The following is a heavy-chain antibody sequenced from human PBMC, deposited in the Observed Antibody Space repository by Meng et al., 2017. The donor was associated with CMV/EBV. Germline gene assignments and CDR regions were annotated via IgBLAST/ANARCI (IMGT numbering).Heavy chain of an antibody. CDR3: ARSGVFGCSSTSCYDLDAFDI. CDR1: GFTFSSYW. Sequence: GESLKISCAASGFTFSSYWMHWVRQAPEKGLVWVSRINSDGSSTNYADSVKGRFTISRDNAKNTLYLQMNSLRAEDTAVYFCARSGVFGCSSTSCYDLDAFDIWGQGTMVTVSS. J-gene: IGHJ3*02. CDR2: INSDGSST. V-gene: IGHV3-74*01. D-gene: IGHD2-2*01.